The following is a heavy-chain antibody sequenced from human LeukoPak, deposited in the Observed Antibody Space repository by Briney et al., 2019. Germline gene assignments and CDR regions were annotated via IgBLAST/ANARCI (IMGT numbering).Heavy chain of an antibody. CDR3: ARGNYGSGRRTNYGMDV. CDR2: IIPIFGIA. CDR1: GGTFSSYA. Sequence: GASVKVSCKASGGTFSSYAISWVRQAPGQGLEWMGRIIPIFGIANYAQEFQGRVTITADKSTSTAYMELSSLRSEDTAVYYCARGNYGSGRRTNYGMDVWGQGTTVTVSS. D-gene: IGHD3-10*01. J-gene: IGHJ6*02. V-gene: IGHV1-69*04.